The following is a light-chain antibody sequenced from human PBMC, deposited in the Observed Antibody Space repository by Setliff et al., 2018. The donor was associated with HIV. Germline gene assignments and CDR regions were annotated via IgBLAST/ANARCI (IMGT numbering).Light chain of an antibody. CDR1: SSNIGSNT. CDR3: AAWDDRLNGYV. V-gene: IGLV1-44*01. J-gene: IGLJ1*01. CDR2: SNN. Sequence: QSVLTQPPSAPGTPGQRVTISCSGGSSNIGSNTVNWYQQLPGTAPKLLIYSNNQRPSGVPDRFSGSKSGTSASLAISGLQSDDESDYYCAAWDDRLNGYVFGTGTKVTVL.